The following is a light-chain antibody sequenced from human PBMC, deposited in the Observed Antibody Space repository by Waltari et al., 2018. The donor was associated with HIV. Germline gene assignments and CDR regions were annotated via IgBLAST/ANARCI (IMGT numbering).Light chain of an antibody. J-gene: IGLJ1*01. CDR3: QTWDSDNYV. CDR1: NLGAKY. V-gene: IGLV3-1*01. Sequence: SYDLTQPPSVSVSPGQTTSITCSGDNLGAKYVCWYQQKPGQSPIMIIYQDHKRPSGITGRFSGSNSGTTATLTITGTQAVDEADYYCQTWDSDNYVFGPGTKVTVL. CDR2: QDH.